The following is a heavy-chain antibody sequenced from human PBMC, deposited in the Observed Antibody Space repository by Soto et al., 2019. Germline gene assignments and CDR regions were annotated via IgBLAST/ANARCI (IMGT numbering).Heavy chain of an antibody. CDR1: VDPMNGDV. V-gene: IGHV4-59*03. Sequence: APLSLGHDWSVDPMNGDVWGLIRQPPGKGLEWIAFVYGSGSTNYNPALKSRVTVSVDTSNNQFSLKLMSVTAADTALHYCARGWSSSWPYWGQGTLVTFSS. CDR3: ARGWSSSWPY. J-gene: IGHJ4*02. D-gene: IGHD6-13*01. CDR2: VYGSGST.